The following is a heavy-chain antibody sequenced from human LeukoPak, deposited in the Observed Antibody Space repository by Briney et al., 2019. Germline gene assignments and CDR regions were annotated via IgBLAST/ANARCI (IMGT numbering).Heavy chain of an antibody. CDR3: ARYGSGSYIDY. CDR1: GGSISSNNW. Sequence: SETLSLTCAVSGGSISSNNWWSGVRQPPGKGLEWIGEIYHSGSTNYNPSLKSRVTISVDKSKNQFSLELTSVTAADTAVYYCARYGSGSYIDYWGQGTLVTVSS. D-gene: IGHD3-10*01. J-gene: IGHJ4*02. CDR2: IYHSGST. V-gene: IGHV4-4*02.